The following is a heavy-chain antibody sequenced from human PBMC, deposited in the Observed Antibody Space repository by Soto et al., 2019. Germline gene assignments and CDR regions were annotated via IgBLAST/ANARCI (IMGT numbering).Heavy chain of an antibody. CDR1: GYDFSGYW. CDR3: ARQMGKWIAAAPIDY. D-gene: IGHD6-13*01. CDR2: IYPGDSDT. Sequence: PGESLKISCKGSGYDFSGYWIGWVRQTPGKGLEWMGIIYPGDSDTRYSPSFQGQVTISADKSISTAYLQWSSLRASDTAMYYCARQMGKWIAAAPIDYWGQGTLVTVSS. V-gene: IGHV5-51*01. J-gene: IGHJ4*02.